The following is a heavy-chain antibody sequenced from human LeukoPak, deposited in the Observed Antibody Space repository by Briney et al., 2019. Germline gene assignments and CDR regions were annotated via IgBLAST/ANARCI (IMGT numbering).Heavy chain of an antibody. D-gene: IGHD3-3*01. CDR2: IYYSGST. V-gene: IGHV4-59*08. Sequence: SETLSLTCTVSCGSISSYYWSWIRQPPGKGLEWIGYIYYSGSTNYNPSLKSRVTISVDTSKNQFSLKLSSVTAADTAVYYCARPVTIFGVVSFFDPWGQGTLVTVSS. CDR3: ARPVTIFGVVSFFDP. CDR1: CGSISSYY. J-gene: IGHJ5*02.